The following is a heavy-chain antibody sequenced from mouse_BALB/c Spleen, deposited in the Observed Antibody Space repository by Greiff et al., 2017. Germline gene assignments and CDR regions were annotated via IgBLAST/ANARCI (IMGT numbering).Heavy chain of an antibody. CDR1: GFTFTDDY. D-gene: IGHD1-2*01. CDR2: IRNKANGYTT. CDR3: ARDGGYYGLAMDD. V-gene: IGHV7-3*02. J-gene: IGHJ4*01. Sequence: DVHLVESGGGLVQPGGSLRLSCATSGFTFTDDYMSWVRQPPGKALEWLGFIRNKANGYTTEYSASVKGRFTISRDNSQSILYLQMNTLRAEDSATYYCARDGGYYGLAMDDWGQGTSVTVSS.